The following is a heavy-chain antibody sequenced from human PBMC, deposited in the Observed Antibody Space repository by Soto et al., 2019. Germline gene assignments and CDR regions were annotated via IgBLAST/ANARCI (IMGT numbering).Heavy chain of an antibody. J-gene: IGHJ4*02. CDR2: ISSSSSYI. CDR3: ARDLPGVGALDY. D-gene: IGHD1-26*01. Sequence: GGSLRLSCAASGFTFSSYSMNWVRQAPGKGLEWVSSISSSSSYIYYADSVKGRFTISRDNAKNSLYLQMNSLRAEDTAVYYCARDLPGVGALDYWGQGTLVTVSS. CDR1: GFTFSSYS. V-gene: IGHV3-21*01.